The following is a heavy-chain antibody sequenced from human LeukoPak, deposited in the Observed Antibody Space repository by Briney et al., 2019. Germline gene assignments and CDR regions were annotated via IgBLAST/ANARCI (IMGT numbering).Heavy chain of an antibody. CDR2: INADGSIR. CDR3: ARSRDGTLDI. Sequence: GGSLRLSCVASDFPIAHTWVDWVRQDPGEGLVWVSSINADGSIRNYAESVKGRFTISRDTAKSTVFLQMNSLRVDDTAMYYCARSRDGTLDIWGQGAMVTVSS. J-gene: IGHJ3*02. CDR1: DFPIAHTW. D-gene: IGHD5-24*01. V-gene: IGHV3-74*01.